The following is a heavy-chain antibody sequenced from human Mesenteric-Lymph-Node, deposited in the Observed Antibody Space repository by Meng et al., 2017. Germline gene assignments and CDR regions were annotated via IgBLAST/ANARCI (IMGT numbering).Heavy chain of an antibody. J-gene: IGHJ4*02. CDR3: ARVSSGWDYFDY. V-gene: IGHV4-30-4*01. D-gene: IGHD6-19*01. CDR1: GGSIISGDYY. Sequence: QLQESGPGLVTPSQTLPLTCTVSGGSIISGDYYWSWIRQPPGKGLELIGHIYYSGSTFYNPSLKRRVIISIDTSKNQFSLNLRSVTAADTAVYYCARVSSGWDYFDYWGQGTLVTVSS. CDR2: IYYSGST.